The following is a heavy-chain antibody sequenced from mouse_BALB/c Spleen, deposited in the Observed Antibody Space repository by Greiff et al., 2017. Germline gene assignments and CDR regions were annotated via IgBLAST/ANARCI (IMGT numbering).Heavy chain of an antibody. CDR2: IDPANGNT. CDR3: ALYYYGSSYYFDY. J-gene: IGHJ2*01. Sequence: VQLKESGAELVKPGASVKLSCTASGFNIKDTYMHWVKQRPEQGLEWIGRIDPANGNTKYDPKFQGKATITADTSSNTAYLQLSSLTSEDTAVYYCALYYYGSSYYFDYWGQGTTLTVSS. V-gene: IGHV14-3*02. CDR1: GFNIKDTY. D-gene: IGHD1-1*01.